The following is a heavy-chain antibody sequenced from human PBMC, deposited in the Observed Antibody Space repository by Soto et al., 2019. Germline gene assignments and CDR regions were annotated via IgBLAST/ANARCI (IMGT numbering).Heavy chain of an antibody. D-gene: IGHD1-1*01. V-gene: IGHV4-34*01. J-gene: IGHJ4*02. CDR3: ARGSGIVALPGELEDVKYDY. CDR2: INESGST. Sequence: QVQLQQWGAGPVKPSETLSLSCAVYGQSFSGHSWAWIRQPPGKGLEWIGEINESGSTYYNPSLKSRVTTSTDTSKNQFSLKLSSVSAADTAAYFCARGSGIVALPGELEDVKYDYWGQGTLVNVSS. CDR1: GQSFSGHS.